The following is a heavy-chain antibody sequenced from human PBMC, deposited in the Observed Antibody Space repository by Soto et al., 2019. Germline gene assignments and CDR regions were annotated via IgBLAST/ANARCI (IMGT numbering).Heavy chain of an antibody. CDR1: GGSISSGGSY. CDR2: IDNSGTS. D-gene: IGHD1-20*01. V-gene: IGHV4-31*03. J-gene: IGHJ3*02. CDR3: ARVGISGTIDAFDI. Sequence: QGQLQESGPGLVKPSQTLFLTCTVYGGSISSGGSYWGWIRQHPGKGLEWIGYIDNSGTSYYNPSLKSRLTISVDTSNNQFSLHLSSVTAADTAVYYCARVGISGTIDAFDIWGQGTMVTVSS.